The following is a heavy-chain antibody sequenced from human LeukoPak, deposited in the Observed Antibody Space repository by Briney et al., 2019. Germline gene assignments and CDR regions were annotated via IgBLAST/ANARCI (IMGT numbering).Heavy chain of an antibody. CDR2: MNPNSGNT. D-gene: IGHD3-22*01. V-gene: IGHV1-8*01. CDR1: GYTFTSYD. CDR3: ARTYYYDSSGYYNWFDP. J-gene: IGHJ5*02. Sequence: ASVKVSCKASGYTFTSYDINWVRQATGQGLEWMGWMNPNSGNTGYAQKFQGRVTMTRNTSISTAYMELSSLRSGDTAVYYCARTYYYDSSGYYNWFDPCRQGTLVTVSS.